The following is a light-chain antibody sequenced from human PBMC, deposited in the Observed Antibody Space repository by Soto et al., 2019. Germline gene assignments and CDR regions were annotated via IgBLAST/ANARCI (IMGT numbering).Light chain of an antibody. CDR2: DVN. V-gene: IGLV2-14*01. J-gene: IGLJ2*01. CDR3: ASYTSSTTVV. Sequence: QSALTQPASVSGSPGQSITISCTGTSSDVGGYNYVSWHQQHPGKAPKLMIYDVNNRPSVVSNRFSGSKSGNTAPLTISGLHAEDEADYYCASYTSSTTVVFGGGTKLTVL. CDR1: SSDVGGYNY.